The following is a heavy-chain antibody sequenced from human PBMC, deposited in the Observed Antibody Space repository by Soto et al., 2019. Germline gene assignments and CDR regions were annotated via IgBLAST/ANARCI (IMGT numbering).Heavy chain of an antibody. Sequence: GGSLRLSCAASGFTFSSYSMNWVRQAPGKGLEWVSSISSSSNYIYYADSVKGRFTISRDNAKNSLYLQMNSLRAEDTAVYYCARGLYSYGDFDYGGQGTLVTVSS. D-gene: IGHD5-18*01. CDR1: GFTFSSYS. CDR2: ISSSSNYI. V-gene: IGHV3-21*06. J-gene: IGHJ4*02. CDR3: ARGLYSYGDFDY.